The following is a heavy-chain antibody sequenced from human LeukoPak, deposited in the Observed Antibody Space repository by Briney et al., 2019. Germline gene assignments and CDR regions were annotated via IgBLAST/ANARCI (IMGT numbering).Heavy chain of an antibody. V-gene: IGHV3-21*04. J-gene: IGHJ4*02. CDR2: ISSSIIYI. CDR1: GFTFSTYS. Sequence: GSLRLSCAASGFTFSTYSFNWVRQAPGKGLEWVSSISSSIIYIYYADSVKGRFTISRDNSKNTLFLQMNSLRAEDTAVYYCAKTGSSRFDYWGQGTLVTVSS. CDR3: AKTGSSRFDY. D-gene: IGHD1-26*01.